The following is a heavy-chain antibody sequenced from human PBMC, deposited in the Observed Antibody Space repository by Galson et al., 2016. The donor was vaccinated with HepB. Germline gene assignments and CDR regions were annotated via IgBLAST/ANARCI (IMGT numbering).Heavy chain of an antibody. CDR3: AKEDLVDAFGARKYNTKYFDP. D-gene: IGHD1-14*01. CDR2: VSPSGDSK. Sequence: RLSCAASGFTFDAYAMTWVRQAPGKGLEWVSAVSPSGDSKYYIESVRGRFTISRDNSKDTLYLHLNSLRAEDTAVYYCAKEDLVDAFGARKYNTKYFDPWGQGTLVTVSS. J-gene: IGHJ5*02. CDR1: GFTFDAYA. V-gene: IGHV3-23*01.